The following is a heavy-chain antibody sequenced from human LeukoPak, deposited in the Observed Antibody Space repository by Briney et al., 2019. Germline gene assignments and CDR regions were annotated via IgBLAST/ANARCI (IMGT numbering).Heavy chain of an antibody. CDR1: GGSLTSDY. J-gene: IGHJ4*02. D-gene: IGHD7-27*01. CDR2: ISKRGGT. Sequence: SETLSLTCTVSGGSLTSDYGSWIPQPRGKGVECIGFISKRGGTNYTPSLKSQVSISIDTSKNQFSLNLSSVTAADTAVFYCSRVPLIGAWRFDSWGQGTLVTVSS. V-gene: IGHV4-59*01. CDR3: SRVPLIGAWRFDS.